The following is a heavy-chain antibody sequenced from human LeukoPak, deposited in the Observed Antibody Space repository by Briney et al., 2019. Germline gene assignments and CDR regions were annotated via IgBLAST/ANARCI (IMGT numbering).Heavy chain of an antibody. D-gene: IGHD6-19*01. J-gene: IGHJ4*02. CDR3: ARGSIAVADTWGINYFDY. V-gene: IGHV4-59*12. CDR1: GGSISSYY. Sequence: SETLSLTCTVSGGSISSYYWSWIRQPPGKGLEWIGYIYYSGSTNYNPSLKSRVTISVDTSKNQFSLKLSSVTAADTAVYYCARGSIAVADTWGINYFDYWGQGTLVTVSS. CDR2: IYYSGST.